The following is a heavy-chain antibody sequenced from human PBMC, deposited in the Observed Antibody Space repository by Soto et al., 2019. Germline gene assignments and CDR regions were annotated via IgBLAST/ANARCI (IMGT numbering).Heavy chain of an antibody. D-gene: IGHD3-16*02. CDR3: ARGRGSVYDYVWGSYRY. V-gene: IGHV4-34*01. CDR1: GESFSDYY. Sequence: QVQLQQWGAGLLKPSETLSLTGAVYGESFSDYYWSWIRQPPGKGLEWIGEINHSGSTNYNPSLKSRVTISVDTSKNQFSLKLSSVTAADTAVYYCARGRGSVYDYVWGSYRYWGQGTLVIVSS. CDR2: INHSGST. J-gene: IGHJ4*02.